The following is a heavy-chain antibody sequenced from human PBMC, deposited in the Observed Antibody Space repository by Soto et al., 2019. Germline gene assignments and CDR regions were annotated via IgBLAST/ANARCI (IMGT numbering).Heavy chain of an antibody. D-gene: IGHD5-12*01. V-gene: IGHV4-4*07. J-gene: IGHJ6*02. CDR2: VDTSAST. CDR1: GGSISSYY. CDR3: ARDRPIVATSGYGMDV. Sequence: QVQLQESGPGVVKPSETLSLTCTVSGGSISSYYWSWIRQPAGKGLEWIGRVDTSASTNYSPSLRSRVTMSVDTSKNQFSLKLNSVTAADTAVYYCARDRPIVATSGYGMDVWGQGTAVTVSS.